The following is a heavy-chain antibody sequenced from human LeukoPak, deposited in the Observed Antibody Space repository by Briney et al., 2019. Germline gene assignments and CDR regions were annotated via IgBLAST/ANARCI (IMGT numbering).Heavy chain of an antibody. CDR3: AKDRIAVLRFLEWLWIVDY. V-gene: IGHV3-23*01. Sequence: GGSLRLSCAASGFTFSSYVMSWVRQAPGKGLEWVSAISGSGGSTYYADSVKGRFTISRDNSKNTLYLQMNSLRAGDTAVYYCAKDRIAVLRFLEWLWIVDYWGQGTLVTVSS. CDR2: ISGSGGST. D-gene: IGHD3-3*01. CDR1: GFTFSSYV. J-gene: IGHJ4*02.